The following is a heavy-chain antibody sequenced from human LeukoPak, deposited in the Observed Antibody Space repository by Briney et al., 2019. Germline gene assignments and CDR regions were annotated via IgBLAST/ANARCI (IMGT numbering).Heavy chain of an antibody. CDR1: GFTFSSYS. J-gene: IGHJ4*02. D-gene: IGHD3-22*01. CDR2: ISSSSRYI. Sequence: PGGSLRLSCAASGFTFSSYSMNWVRQAPGKGLEWVSSISSSSRYIYYADSVEGRFTISRDNAKNSLYLQMNSLRAEDTAVYYCARDFYYDSSGYVALYYFDYWGQGTLVTVSS. V-gene: IGHV3-21*01. CDR3: ARDFYYDSSGYVALYYFDY.